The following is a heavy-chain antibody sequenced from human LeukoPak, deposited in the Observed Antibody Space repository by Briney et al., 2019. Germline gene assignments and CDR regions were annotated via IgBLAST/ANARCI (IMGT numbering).Heavy chain of an antibody. CDR1: GGSISSYY. J-gene: IGHJ4*02. CDR2: IYYSGST. CDR3: ARAPDYYDSSGYVEKYYFDY. D-gene: IGHD3-22*01. V-gene: IGHV4-59*01. Sequence: PSETLSLTCTVSGGSISSYYWSWIRQPPGKGLEWIGYIYYSGSTNYNPSLKSRVTISVDTSKNQFSLKLSSVTAADTAVYYCARAPDYYDSSGYVEKYYFDYWGQGTLVTVPS.